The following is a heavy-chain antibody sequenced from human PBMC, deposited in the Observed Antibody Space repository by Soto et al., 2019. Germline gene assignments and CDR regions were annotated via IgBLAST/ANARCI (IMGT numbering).Heavy chain of an antibody. J-gene: IGHJ4*02. CDR1: GFTFPSYW. D-gene: IGHD5-12*01. CDR3: AKTFRGHSAYDSFDY. CDR2: IKQDGSDK. V-gene: IGHV3-7*01. Sequence: PGGSLRLSCAASGFTFPSYWMTWVRQAPGKGLEWVASIKQDGSDKYYVDSVKGRFTISRDNVKNSLYLQMNSLRAEDMAFYYCAKTFRGHSAYDSFDYWGQGTLVTVSS.